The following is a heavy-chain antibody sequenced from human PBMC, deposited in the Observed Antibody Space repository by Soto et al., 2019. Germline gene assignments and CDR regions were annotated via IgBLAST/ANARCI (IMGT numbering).Heavy chain of an antibody. Sequence: SESLSLTCTVSVDSITASYSNWAWILQPPGKGLEWIGTFYYSGTTSQNPPLRSRITISGDTSRNQFSLNLRSVTAADSGVYYCAKLVRDDVRRSDLDHWGQGTLGHRLL. CDR2: FYYSGTT. J-gene: IGHJ4*02. CDR3: AKLVRDDVRRSDLDH. V-gene: IGHV4-39*01. CDR1: VDSITASYSN. D-gene: IGHD3-10*02.